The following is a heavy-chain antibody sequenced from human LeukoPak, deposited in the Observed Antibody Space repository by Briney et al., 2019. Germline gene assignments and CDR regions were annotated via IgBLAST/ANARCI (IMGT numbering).Heavy chain of an antibody. D-gene: IGHD5-24*01. J-gene: IGHJ5*02. Sequence: PGGSLRLSCAASGFAFSSHPMSWVRQAPGKGLDWVSAISEGGGNTYYAGSVKGRVTISRDNAKNTLFLQMNDLRAEDTAVYYCARGWLQSWWFDPRGQGTPVPVSS. CDR2: ISEGGGNT. V-gene: IGHV3-23*01. CDR3: ARGWLQSWWFDP. CDR1: GFAFSSHP.